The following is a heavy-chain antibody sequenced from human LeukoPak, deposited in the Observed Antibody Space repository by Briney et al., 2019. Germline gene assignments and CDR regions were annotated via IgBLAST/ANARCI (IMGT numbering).Heavy chain of an antibody. Sequence: SETLSLTCTVSGGSISSGDYYWSWIRQPPGKGLEWVGYIYYSGSTYYNPSLKSRVTISVDTSKNQFSLKLSSVTAADTAVYYCARDRLYGSGSFPMDVWGKGTTVTVSS. CDR1: GGSISSGDYY. V-gene: IGHV4-30-4*08. CDR3: ARDRLYGSGSFPMDV. D-gene: IGHD3-10*01. J-gene: IGHJ6*04. CDR2: IYYSGST.